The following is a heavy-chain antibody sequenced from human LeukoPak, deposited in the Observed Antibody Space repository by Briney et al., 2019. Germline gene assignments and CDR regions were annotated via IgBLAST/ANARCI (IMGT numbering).Heavy chain of an antibody. Sequence: GGSLRLSCAASGFTFSSLATSWVRQAPGKGLEWVSDISGSGEITDYADSVKGRFTISRDNSKNIVYLQMNSLRAEDTAIYYCAKDVRGGRSDTNCYYWGQGTLVTVSS. CDR1: GFTFSSLA. D-gene: IGHD2-2*01. J-gene: IGHJ4*02. V-gene: IGHV3-23*01. CDR2: ISGSGEIT. CDR3: AKDVRGGRSDTNCYY.